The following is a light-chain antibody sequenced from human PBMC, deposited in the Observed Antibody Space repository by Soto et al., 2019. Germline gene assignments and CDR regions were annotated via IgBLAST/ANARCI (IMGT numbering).Light chain of an antibody. CDR3: QQRSNWPAIT. CDR1: QSVSSY. J-gene: IGKJ5*01. V-gene: IGKV3-11*01. Sequence: EIVLTQSPATLSLSPGERDTLSCRASQSVSSYLAWYQQKPGQAPRLLIYDASNRATGIPARFSGSGSGIDFTLTISSLEPEDFAVYYCQQRSNWPAITFGQGTRLEIK. CDR2: DAS.